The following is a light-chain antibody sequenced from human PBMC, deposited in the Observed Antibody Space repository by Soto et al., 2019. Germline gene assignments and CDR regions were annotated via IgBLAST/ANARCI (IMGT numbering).Light chain of an antibody. J-gene: IGLJ2*01. CDR1: SSDVGGYNY. Sequence: QSALTQPASVSGSPGQSITISCTGTSSDVGGYNYVSWYQQYPGKAPKLMIYDVSNRPSGVSNRFSGSKSGNTASLTTSGLQAEDEADYYCSSYTGSSTLVFGGGTKLTVL. CDR2: DVS. CDR3: SSYTGSSTLV. V-gene: IGLV2-14*01.